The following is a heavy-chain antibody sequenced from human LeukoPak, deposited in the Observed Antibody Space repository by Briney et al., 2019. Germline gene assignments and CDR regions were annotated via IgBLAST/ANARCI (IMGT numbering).Heavy chain of an antibody. J-gene: IGHJ6*03. CDR2: IIPRFGTP. V-gene: IGHV1-69*13. CDR1: ENSFSRSA. D-gene: IGHD3-16*01. CDR3: AGPPLGYYYYYLDV. Sequence: SVKVSCKSSENSFSRSAITWVRQAPGQGLEWMGGIIPRFGTPSYSQKFQGRLTITADESTATAYMELSSLTSEDTAVYFCAGPPLGYYYYYLDVWGKGTTVTISS.